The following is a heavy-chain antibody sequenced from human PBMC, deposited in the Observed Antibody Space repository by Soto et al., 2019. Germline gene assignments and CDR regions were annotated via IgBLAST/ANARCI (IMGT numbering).Heavy chain of an antibody. D-gene: IGHD2-2*01. CDR2: IIPISGTA. J-gene: IGHJ6*02. V-gene: IGHV1-69*01. Sequence: QVQLVQSGAEVKKPGSSVKVSCKASGGTFSSYAISWVRQAPGQGLEWMGGIIPISGTATYAQKFQGRVTITADESTSTAYMELSSLRSEDTAVYYCARSQGSSTSLEIYYYYYYGMDGWGQGTTVTVSS. CDR1: GGTFSSYA. CDR3: ARSQGSSTSLEIYYYYYYGMDG.